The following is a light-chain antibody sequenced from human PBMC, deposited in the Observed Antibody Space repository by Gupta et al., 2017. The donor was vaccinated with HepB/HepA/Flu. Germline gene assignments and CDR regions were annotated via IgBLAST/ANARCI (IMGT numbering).Light chain of an antibody. J-gene: IGKJ1*01. V-gene: IGKV2-28*01. CDR3: MQALQTRT. CDR1: QSLLHSNGYNY. Sequence: VMTQSPLSLLVTPGEPASISCRSSQSLLHSNGYNYLDWYLQKPGQSPQLLIYLGSNRASGVPDRFSGSGSGTDITLKISRVEAEDVGVYYCMQALQTRTFGQGTKVEIK. CDR2: LGS.